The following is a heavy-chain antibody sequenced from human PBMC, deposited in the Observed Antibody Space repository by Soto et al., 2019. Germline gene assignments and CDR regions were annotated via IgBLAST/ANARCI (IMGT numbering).Heavy chain of an antibody. J-gene: IGHJ4*02. V-gene: IGHV3-30-3*01. CDR2: ISYDGGNK. Sequence: PGGSLRLSCAASGFTFSSYAMHWVRQAPGKGLEWVAVISYDGGNKYYADSVKGRFTISRDNSKNTLYLQMNSLRAEDTAVYYCARDRDDSIAVAGTFDYWGQGTLVTVSS. D-gene: IGHD6-19*01. CDR1: GFTFSSYA. CDR3: ARDRDDSIAVAGTFDY.